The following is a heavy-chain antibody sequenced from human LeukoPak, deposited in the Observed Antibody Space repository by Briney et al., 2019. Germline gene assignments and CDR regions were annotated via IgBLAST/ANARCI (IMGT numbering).Heavy chain of an antibody. CDR3: ARVPNDFWSGYLNWFDP. D-gene: IGHD3-3*01. CDR1: GGSISSSSYY. Sequence: SETLSLTCTVSGGSISSSSYYWGWIRQPPGKGLEWIGSIYYSGSTYYNPSLKSRVTISVDTSKNQFSLKLSSVTAADTAVYYCARVPNDFWSGYLNWFDPWGRGTLVTVSS. J-gene: IGHJ5*02. V-gene: IGHV4-39*07. CDR2: IYYSGST.